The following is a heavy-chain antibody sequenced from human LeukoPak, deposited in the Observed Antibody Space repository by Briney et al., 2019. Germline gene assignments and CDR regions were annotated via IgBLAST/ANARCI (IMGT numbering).Heavy chain of an antibody. CDR1: GYTFTNYH. CDR3: ARTTSFTASDYDY. CDR2: MNPNNGDS. V-gene: IGHV1-8*03. D-gene: IGHD1-1*01. J-gene: IGHJ4*02. Sequence: ASVKVSCKASGYTFTNYHINWARQATAQGLEWMGWMNPNNGDSGYAQKFQGRVTITRDTSISTSYMELRSLRSDDTAVYFCARTTSFTASDYDYWGQGTLVTVSS.